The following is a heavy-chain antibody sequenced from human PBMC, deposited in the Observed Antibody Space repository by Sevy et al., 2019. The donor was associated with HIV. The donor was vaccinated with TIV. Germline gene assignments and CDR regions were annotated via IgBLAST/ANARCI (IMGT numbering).Heavy chain of an antibody. CDR2: ISFDEKYK. D-gene: IGHD5-12*01. CDR1: GFTFTSYG. CDR3: AKVLGFGSGYDYAFDF. V-gene: IGHV3-30*02. Sequence: GGSLRLSCAASGFTFTSYGIHWVRQAPGKGLECVAKISFDEKYKYYAESVKGRLTISRDISKNTVFLEMNSLRPEDTGVYYCAKVLGFGSGYDYAFDFWGQGTMVTVSS. J-gene: IGHJ3*01.